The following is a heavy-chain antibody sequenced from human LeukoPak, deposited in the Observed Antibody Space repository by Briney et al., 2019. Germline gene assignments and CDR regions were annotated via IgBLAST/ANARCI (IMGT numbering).Heavy chain of an antibody. CDR2: IRSKANSYAT. D-gene: IGHD3-9*01. CDR3: TRHPDLRYFGWEFDY. J-gene: IGHJ4*02. CDR1: GFTFSGSA. V-gene: IGHV3-73*01. Sequence: GGSLRLSCAASGFTFSGSAMHWVRQASGKGLEWVGRIRSKANSYATAYAASVKGRFTISRDDSKNTAYLQMNSLETEDTAVYYCTRHPDLRYFGWEFDYWGQGTLVTVSS.